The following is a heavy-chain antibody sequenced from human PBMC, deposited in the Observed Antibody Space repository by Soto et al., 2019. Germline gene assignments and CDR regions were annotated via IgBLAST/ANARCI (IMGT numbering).Heavy chain of an antibody. CDR3: ARGISDYIVVVPPALDV. D-gene: IGHD2-2*01. Sequence: GGSLRLSCAASGFTFSKYSMNWVRQAPGKGLEWVSSIASSSSHIYYADSMKGRFTISRDNAENSLYLQMNSLRADDTAVYFCARGISDYIVVVPPALDVWGQGTTVTVSS. V-gene: IGHV3-21*01. J-gene: IGHJ6*02. CDR1: GFTFSKYS. CDR2: IASSSSHI.